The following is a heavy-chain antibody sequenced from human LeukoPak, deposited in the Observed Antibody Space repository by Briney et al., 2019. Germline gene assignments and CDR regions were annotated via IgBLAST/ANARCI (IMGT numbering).Heavy chain of an antibody. CDR2: IRYDGSNK. Sequence: GGSLRLSCAASGFTFSSYAMSWVRQAPGKGLEWVAFIRYDGSNKYYADSVKGRFTISRDNSKNTLYLQMNSLRAEDTAVYYCAKPSTVTIDFDYWGQGTLVTVSS. CDR3: AKPSTVTIDFDY. J-gene: IGHJ4*02. CDR1: GFTFSSYA. V-gene: IGHV3-30*02. D-gene: IGHD4-17*01.